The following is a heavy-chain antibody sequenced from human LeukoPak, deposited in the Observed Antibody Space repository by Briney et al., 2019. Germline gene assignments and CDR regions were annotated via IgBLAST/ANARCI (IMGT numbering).Heavy chain of an antibody. CDR2: INQDGSEK. V-gene: IGHV3-7*01. CDR3: ARDRALYDSRRGYYYTEDDY. J-gene: IGHJ4*02. Sequence: GGSLRLSCAASGCTFSSSWMSWVRQTPGKGLEWVANINQDGSEKYSVDSVKGRFTISRDNAKSSLYLQMNSLRADDTAVYYCARDRALYDSRRGYYYTEDDYWGQGTLVTVSS. D-gene: IGHD3-22*01. CDR1: GCTFSSSW.